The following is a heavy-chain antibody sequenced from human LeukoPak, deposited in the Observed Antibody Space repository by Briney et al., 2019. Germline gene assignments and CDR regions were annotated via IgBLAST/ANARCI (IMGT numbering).Heavy chain of an antibody. CDR2: ISSSSSTI. J-gene: IGHJ4*02. CDR1: GFTFSSYS. Sequence: GGSLRLSCAASGFTFSSYSMNWVRQAPGKGLEWVSYISSSSSTIYYADSVKGRFTISRDNAKNSLYLHMNSLKDEDTAVYYCARGALDFDSWGQGTLVTVSS. CDR3: ARGALDFDS. V-gene: IGHV3-48*02.